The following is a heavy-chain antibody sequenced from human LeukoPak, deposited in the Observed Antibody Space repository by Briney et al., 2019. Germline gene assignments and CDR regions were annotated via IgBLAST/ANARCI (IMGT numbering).Heavy chain of an antibody. CDR1: GFTFSNYD. Sequence: GGSLRLSCAASGFTFSNYDMHWVRQATGKGLEWVSAIGTAGDTYYPGSVKGRFTISRENAKNSLYLQMNSLRAGDTAVYYCARDKGAGEFDYWGQGTLVTVSS. D-gene: IGHD3-16*01. J-gene: IGHJ4*02. CDR2: IGTAGDT. V-gene: IGHV3-13*01. CDR3: ARDKGAGEFDY.